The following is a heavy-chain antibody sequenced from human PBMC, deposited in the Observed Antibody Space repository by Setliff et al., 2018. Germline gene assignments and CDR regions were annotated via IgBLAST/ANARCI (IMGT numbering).Heavy chain of an antibody. Sequence: PGGSLRLSCAASGFIFDDYAMHWVRQAPGKGLEWVSGIRAGSDNIAYADSVKGRFTISRDNAKNSLYLQLGSLRADDTAVYYCVPQGPGYGNGWWTNWFDPWGQGTLVTVSS. CDR1: GFIFDDYA. D-gene: IGHD6-19*01. CDR3: VPQGPGYGNGWWTNWFDP. V-gene: IGHV3-9*01. J-gene: IGHJ5*02. CDR2: IRAGSDNI.